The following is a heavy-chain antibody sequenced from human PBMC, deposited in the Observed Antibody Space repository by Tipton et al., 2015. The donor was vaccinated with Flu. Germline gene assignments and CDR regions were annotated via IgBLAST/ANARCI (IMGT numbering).Heavy chain of an antibody. J-gene: IGHJ6*03. CDR3: AGDRSPGLERLDYYYMDV. V-gene: IGHV1-69*01. D-gene: IGHD3-10*01. CDR2: VNPFFGPP. Sequence: QSGPEVKKPGSSVRVSCKASGGTFDTYSITWVRQAPGQGLEWMGGVNPFFGPPQYAQKFQDRLTIDADDSTSTAYMELSGLRSDDTAVYYCAGDRSPGLERLDYYYMDVWGKGTTVSVSS. CDR1: GGTFDTYS.